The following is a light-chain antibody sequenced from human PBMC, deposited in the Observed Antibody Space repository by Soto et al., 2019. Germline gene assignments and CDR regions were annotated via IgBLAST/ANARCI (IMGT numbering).Light chain of an antibody. J-gene: IGKJ2*01. CDR2: KAS. CDR3: QQYSTYSKT. Sequence: DIQLTQSPSTLSASVGDRVTITCRASQRIYNWLAWYQQKPGRAPKLLIYKASTLESGVPSRFSGSGSGTDFTLTISSLQPDDFATYYCQQYSTYSKTFDQGTKLEIK. CDR1: QRIYNW. V-gene: IGKV1-5*03.